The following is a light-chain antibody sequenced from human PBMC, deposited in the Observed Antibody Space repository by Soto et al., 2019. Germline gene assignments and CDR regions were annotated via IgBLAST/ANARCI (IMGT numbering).Light chain of an antibody. Sequence: EIVLTQSPATLSLSPGERATLSCRASQSVTYYLAWYQQKPGQAPRLLMYDASNRATGIPARFSGSGSGTDFTLTISSLEPEDFAVYYCQQRSNWPPTFGGGTKVEIK. V-gene: IGKV3-11*01. CDR3: QQRSNWPPT. J-gene: IGKJ4*01. CDR1: QSVTYY. CDR2: DAS.